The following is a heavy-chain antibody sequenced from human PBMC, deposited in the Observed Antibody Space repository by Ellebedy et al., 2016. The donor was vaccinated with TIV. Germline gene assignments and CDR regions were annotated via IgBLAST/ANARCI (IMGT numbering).Heavy chain of an antibody. D-gene: IGHD3-22*01. CDR3: ARDVTMIVT. CDR2: ISYDGSNK. Sequence: GESLKISXAASGFTFSSYGMHWVRQAPGKGLEWVAVISYDGSNKYYADSVKGRFAISRDNSKNTLYVQMNSLRAEDTALYYCARDVTMIVTWGQGTMVTVSS. V-gene: IGHV3-30*03. J-gene: IGHJ3*01. CDR1: GFTFSSYG.